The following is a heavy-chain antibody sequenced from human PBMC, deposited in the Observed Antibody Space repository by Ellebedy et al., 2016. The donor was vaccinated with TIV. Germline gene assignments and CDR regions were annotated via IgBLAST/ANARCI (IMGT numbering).Heavy chain of an antibody. Sequence: GESLKISXAASGFTFSGSAMHWVRQASGKGLEWVGRIRSKANSYATAYAASVKGRFTISRDDSKNTAYLQMNSLKTEDTAVYYCTRLGYCSGDNCYHTSDYWGQGTLVTVSS. J-gene: IGHJ4*02. D-gene: IGHD2-15*01. CDR1: GFTFSGSA. CDR3: TRLGYCSGDNCYHTSDY. V-gene: IGHV3-73*01. CDR2: IRSKANSYAT.